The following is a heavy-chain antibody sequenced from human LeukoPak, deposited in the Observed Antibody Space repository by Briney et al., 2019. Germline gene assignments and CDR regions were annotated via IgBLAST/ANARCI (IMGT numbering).Heavy chain of an antibody. CDR1: GYTFTGYY. J-gene: IGHJ4*02. V-gene: IGHV1-2*02. CDR3: ARDMPVMFGHYYDSSGYNTGYDY. CDR2: INPNSGGT. D-gene: IGHD3-22*01. Sequence: GASVKVSCKASGYTFTGYYMHWVRQAPGQGLEWMGWINPNSGGTNYAQKFQGRVTMTRDTSISTAYTELSRLRSDDTAVYYCARDMPVMFGHYYDSSGYNTGYDYWGQGTLVTVSS.